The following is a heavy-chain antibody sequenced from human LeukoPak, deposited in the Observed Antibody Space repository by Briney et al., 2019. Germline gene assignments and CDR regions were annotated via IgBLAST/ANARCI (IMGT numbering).Heavy chain of an antibody. CDR1: GGSISSGGYY. V-gene: IGHV4-31*03. Sequence: SQTLSLTCTVSGGSISSGGYYWSWIRQHPGKGLEWIGYIYYSGSTYYNPSLKSRVTISVDTSKNQFSLKLSSVTAADTAVYYCATRSPGIAAAGTRRSAGYFDYWGQGTLVTVSS. D-gene: IGHD6-13*01. J-gene: IGHJ4*02. CDR2: IYYSGST. CDR3: ATRSPGIAAAGTRRSAGYFDY.